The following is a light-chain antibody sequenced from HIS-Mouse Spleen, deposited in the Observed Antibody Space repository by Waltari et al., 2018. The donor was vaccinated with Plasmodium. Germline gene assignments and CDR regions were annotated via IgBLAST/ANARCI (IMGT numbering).Light chain of an antibody. Sequence: EIVMPQSPATLSVSPGDRATLSCRASQSVSSNLAWYQQKPGPAPRLLIYGASTRATGIPARFSGSGSGTEFTLTISSLQSEDFAVYYCQQYNNWSFTFGPGTKVDIK. CDR1: QSVSSN. CDR2: GAS. J-gene: IGKJ3*01. V-gene: IGKV3-15*01. CDR3: QQYNNWSFT.